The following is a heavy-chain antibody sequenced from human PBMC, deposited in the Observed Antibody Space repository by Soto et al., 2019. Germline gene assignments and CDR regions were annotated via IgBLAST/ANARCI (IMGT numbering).Heavy chain of an antibody. Sequence: SETLSLTCTVSGGSISSYYWSWIRQPPGKGLEWIGYIYYSGSTNYDPSLKSRVTISVDTSKNQFSLKLSSVTAADTAVYFCARDPSDYYSGSYSPLNDWGQGTLVTVSS. V-gene: IGHV4-4*08. D-gene: IGHD1-26*01. CDR2: IYYSGST. CDR1: GGSISSYY. J-gene: IGHJ4*02. CDR3: ARDPSDYYSGSYSPLND.